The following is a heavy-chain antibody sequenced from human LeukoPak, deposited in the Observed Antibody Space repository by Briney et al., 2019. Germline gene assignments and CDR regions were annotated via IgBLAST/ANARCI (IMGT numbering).Heavy chain of an antibody. CDR3: ARGLGSSWYSYYYMDV. J-gene: IGHJ6*03. V-gene: IGHV1-8*03. D-gene: IGHD6-13*01. CDR1: GYTFTSYD. CDR2: MNPNSGNT. Sequence: ASVKLSCKASGYTFTSYDINWVRQATGQGLEWMGWMNPNSGNTGYAQKFQGRVTITRNTSISTAYMELSSLRSEDTAVYYCARGLGSSWYSYYYMDVWGKGTTVTVSS.